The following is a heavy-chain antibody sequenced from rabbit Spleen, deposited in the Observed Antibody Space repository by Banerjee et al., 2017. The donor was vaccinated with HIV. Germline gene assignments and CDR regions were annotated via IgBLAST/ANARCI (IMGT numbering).Heavy chain of an antibody. V-gene: IGHV1S45*01. D-gene: IGHD8-1*01. CDR1: GVSFSFSSY. CDR3: ARDTGSSFSSYSMDL. Sequence: QEQLEESGGGLVKPGASLTLTCTASGVSFSFSSYMCWVRQAPGKGLEWIACIEVGSSGFTYFATWAKGRFTISKTSSTTVTLQVTRLTAADTATYFCARDTGSSFSSYSMDLWGPGTLVTVS. CDR2: IEVGSSGFT. J-gene: IGHJ6*01.